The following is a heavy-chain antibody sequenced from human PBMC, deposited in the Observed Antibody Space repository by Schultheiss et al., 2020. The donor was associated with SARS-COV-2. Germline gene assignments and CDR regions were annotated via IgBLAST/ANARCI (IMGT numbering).Heavy chain of an antibody. J-gene: IGHJ6*02. Sequence: SETLSLTCAVYGGSFSGYSWSWIRQPPGKGLEWIGYIYHSGSTYYNPSLKSRVTISVDTSKNQFSLKLSSVTAADTAVYYCARHHYGDYHLTDYGMDVWGQGTTVTVSS. CDR3: ARHHYGDYHLTDYGMDV. V-gene: IGHV4-34*01. D-gene: IGHD4-17*01. CDR2: IYHSGST. CDR1: GGSFSGYS.